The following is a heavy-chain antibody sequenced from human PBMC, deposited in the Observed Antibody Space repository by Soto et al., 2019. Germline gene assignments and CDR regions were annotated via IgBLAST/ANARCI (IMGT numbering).Heavy chain of an antibody. CDR2: INAGNGNT. Sequence: GASVKVSCKASGYTFTSYAMHWVRQAPGQRLEWMGWINAGNGNTKYSQKFQGRVTITRDTSASTAYMELSSLRSEDTAVYYCARRGYCTNGVCPKYYYYYYMDVWGKGTTVTVFS. J-gene: IGHJ6*03. V-gene: IGHV1-3*01. CDR1: GYTFTSYA. D-gene: IGHD2-8*01. CDR3: ARRGYCTNGVCPKYYYYYYMDV.